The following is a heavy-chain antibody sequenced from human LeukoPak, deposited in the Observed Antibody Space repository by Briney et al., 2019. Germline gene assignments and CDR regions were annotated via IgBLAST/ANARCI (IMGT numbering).Heavy chain of an antibody. CDR2: IIPIFGTA. CDR1: GGTFSSYA. D-gene: IGHD1-26*01. J-gene: IGHJ6*03. CDR3: ACADSGSSRDYYYYYMDV. V-gene: IGHV1-69*05. Sequence: ASVKVSCKASGGTFSSYAISWVRQAPGQGLEWMGGIIPIFGTANYAQKFQGRVTITTDESTSTAYMELSSLRSEDTAVYYCACADSGSSRDYYYYYMDVWGKGTTVTVSS.